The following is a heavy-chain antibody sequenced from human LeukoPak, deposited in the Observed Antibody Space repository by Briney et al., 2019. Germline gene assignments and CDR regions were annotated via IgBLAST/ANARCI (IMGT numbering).Heavy chain of an antibody. CDR1: GGSISSYY. D-gene: IGHD1-26*01. CDR3: ARGSGAYSAFGWLGP. CDR2: IYYSGST. Sequence: SETLSLTCTVSGGSISSYYWGWIRQPPGKGLEWIGYIYYSGSTYYNASLKSRVTISVDTSKNQFSLKLTSVTAADTAVYYCARGSGAYSAFGWLGPWGQGTLVTVSS. V-gene: IGHV4-30-4*08. J-gene: IGHJ5*02.